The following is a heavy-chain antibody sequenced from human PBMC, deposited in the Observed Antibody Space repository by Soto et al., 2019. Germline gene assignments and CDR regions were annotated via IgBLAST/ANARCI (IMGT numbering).Heavy chain of an antibody. V-gene: IGHV4-61*01. Sequence: SETLSLTCTVSGGSAGSGSYYWSWIRQPPGKGLERIGYISYSGSTNYNPSLKSRVTISVDTSKNQFSLKLSSVTAADTAVYYCARDFFGYCSGGSCYRTNWFDPWGQGTLVTVSS. J-gene: IGHJ5*02. CDR1: GGSAGSGSYY. CDR3: ARDFFGYCSGGSCYRTNWFDP. D-gene: IGHD2-15*01. CDR2: ISYSGST.